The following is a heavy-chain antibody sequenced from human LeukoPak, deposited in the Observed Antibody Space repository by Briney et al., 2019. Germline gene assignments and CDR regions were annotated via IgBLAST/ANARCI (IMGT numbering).Heavy chain of an antibody. V-gene: IGHV3-53*05. Sequence: PGGSLRLSCAASGFTVSSNYMSWVRQAPGKGLEWVSVIYSGGSTYYADSVKGRFTISRDNSKNTLYLQMNSLRAEDTAVYYCAREDIVVVPAAPDVWGKGTTVTVSS. CDR2: IYSGGST. CDR3: AREDIVVVPAAPDV. CDR1: GFTVSSNY. D-gene: IGHD2-2*01. J-gene: IGHJ6*04.